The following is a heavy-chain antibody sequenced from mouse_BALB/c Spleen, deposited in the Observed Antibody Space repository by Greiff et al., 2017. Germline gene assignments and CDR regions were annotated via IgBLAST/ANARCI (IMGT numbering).Heavy chain of an antibody. V-gene: IGHV5-17*02. CDR3: ARYYYGSSYGAMDY. J-gene: IGHJ4*01. Sequence: EVKLMESGGGLVQPGGSRKLSCAASGFTFSSFGMHWVRQAPEKGLEWVAYISSGGSTIYYADTVKGRFTISRDNPKNTLFLQMTSLRSEDTAMYYCARYYYGSSYGAMDYWGQGTSVTVSS. CDR2: ISSGGSTI. CDR1: GFTFSSFG. D-gene: IGHD1-1*01.